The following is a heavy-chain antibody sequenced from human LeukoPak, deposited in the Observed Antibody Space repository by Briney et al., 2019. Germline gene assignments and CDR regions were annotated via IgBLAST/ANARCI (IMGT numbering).Heavy chain of an antibody. V-gene: IGHV1-2*02. CDR2: INPNSGGT. CDR3: ARDTTRLQPWPGYYDYYMDV. D-gene: IGHD5-24*01. CDR1: GYTFTGYY. J-gene: IGHJ6*03. Sequence: ASVKVSCKASGYTFTGYYIHWVRQAPGQGLEWMGWINPNSGGTNYAQKFQGRVTMTRDTSISTAYMDLSRLRSDDTAVYYCARDTTRLQPWPGYYDYYMDVWGKGTTVTVSS.